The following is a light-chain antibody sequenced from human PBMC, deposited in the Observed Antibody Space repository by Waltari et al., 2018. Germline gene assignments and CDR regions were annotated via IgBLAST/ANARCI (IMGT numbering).Light chain of an antibody. Sequence: NFMLTQPHSVSDSPGKTVTISCTRSTGSIAGNYVQWYQHRPGTSPTTVIYENNQRPSGVPDRFSCSIYSSANTVSLTISGLQTEDEADYYCQSYDNSSPLVFGGGTKLTVL. J-gene: IGLJ3*02. V-gene: IGLV6-57*01. CDR1: TGSIAGNY. CDR2: ENN. CDR3: QSYDNSSPLV.